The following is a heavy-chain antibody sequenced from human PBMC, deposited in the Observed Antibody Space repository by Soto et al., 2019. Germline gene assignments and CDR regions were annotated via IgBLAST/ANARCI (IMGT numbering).Heavy chain of an antibody. CDR3: ARDYSGYEGYYFDY. Sequence: QVQLQESGPGLVKPSETLSLTCTVSGGSISSYYWSWIRQPPGKGLEWIGYIYYSGSTNYNPSLKSRVTISVATSKNQFSLKLSSVTAADTAVYYCARDYSGYEGYYFDYWGQGTLVTVSS. J-gene: IGHJ4*02. V-gene: IGHV4-59*12. CDR1: GGSISSYY. CDR2: IYYSGST. D-gene: IGHD5-12*01.